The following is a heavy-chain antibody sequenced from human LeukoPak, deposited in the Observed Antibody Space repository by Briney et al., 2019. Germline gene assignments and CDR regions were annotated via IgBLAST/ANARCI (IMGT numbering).Heavy chain of an antibody. Sequence: GGSLRLSCAASGFTFSSYAMSWVRQAPGKGLEWVSAISGSGGSTYYADSVKGRFTISRDNAKNSLYLQMNSLRAEDTAMYYCARGGSGSYYTLFDYWGQGTLVTVSS. CDR3: ARGGSGSYYTLFDY. D-gene: IGHD3-10*01. CDR1: GFTFSSYA. J-gene: IGHJ4*02. CDR2: ISGSGGST. V-gene: IGHV3-23*01.